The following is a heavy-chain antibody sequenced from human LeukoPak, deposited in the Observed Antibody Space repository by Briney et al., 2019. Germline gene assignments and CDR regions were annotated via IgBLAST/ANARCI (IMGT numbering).Heavy chain of an antibody. V-gene: IGHV3-23*01. CDR3: AKRIVVAGRYFDY. CDR1: GFTFSRHV. J-gene: IGHJ4*02. D-gene: IGHD6-19*01. CDR2: IVGSSMGDT. Sequence: QPGGPLRLSCAASGFTFSRHVMSWVRKAPGKGLEWVSTIVGSSMGDTYYADSVRGRFTISRDDSKNTLYLQINSVRAEDTAVYYCAKRIVVAGRYFDYWGQGTLVTVSS.